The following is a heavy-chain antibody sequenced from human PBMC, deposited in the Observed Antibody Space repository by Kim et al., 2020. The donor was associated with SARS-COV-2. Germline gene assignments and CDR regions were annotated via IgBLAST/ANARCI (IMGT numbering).Heavy chain of an antibody. CDR3: ARHPRYDSFDY. Sequence: SETLSLTCTVSGGSISSSSYYWGWIRQPPGKGLEWIGSIYYSGSTYYNPSLKSRVTISVDTSKNQFSLKLSSVTAADTAVYYCARHPRYDSFDYWGQGTLVTVSS. J-gene: IGHJ4*02. CDR1: GGSISSSSYY. V-gene: IGHV4-39*01. D-gene: IGHD5-12*01. CDR2: IYYSGST.